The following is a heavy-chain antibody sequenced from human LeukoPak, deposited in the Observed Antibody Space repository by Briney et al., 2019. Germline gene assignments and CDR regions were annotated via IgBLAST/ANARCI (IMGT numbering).Heavy chain of an antibody. CDR1: GFTFSSYG. J-gene: IGHJ5*02. D-gene: IGHD4-17*01. CDR3: AKAESYGDGFHWFDP. V-gene: IGHV3-30*02. CDR2: IRLDGSNK. Sequence: GGSLRLSCAASGFTFSSYGMHWVRQAPGKGLEWVAFIRLDGSNKYYADSVKGRFTISRDNSKNTLYLQMNSLRGDDTAVYYCAKAESYGDGFHWFDPWGQGTLVTVSS.